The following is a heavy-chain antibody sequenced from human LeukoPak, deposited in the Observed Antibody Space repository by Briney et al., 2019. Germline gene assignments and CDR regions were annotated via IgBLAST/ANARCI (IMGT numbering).Heavy chain of an antibody. D-gene: IGHD5/OR15-5a*01. CDR2: MSYDGSNK. CDR1: GFTFSSYA. Sequence: GRSLRLSCAASGFTFSSYAMHWVRQAPGKGLEWVAVMSYDGSNKYYADTVKGRFTISRDNSNNTLYLQISSLRAEDTAVCCCARAVSPYYGMDVWGQGTTVTVSS. V-gene: IGHV3-30-3*01. J-gene: IGHJ6*02. CDR3: ARAVSPYYGMDV.